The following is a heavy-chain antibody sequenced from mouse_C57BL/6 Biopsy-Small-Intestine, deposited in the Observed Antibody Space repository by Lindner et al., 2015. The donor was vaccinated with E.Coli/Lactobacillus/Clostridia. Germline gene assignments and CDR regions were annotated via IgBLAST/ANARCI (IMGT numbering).Heavy chain of an antibody. Sequence: VQLQESGPELVKPGASVKISCKASRYTFTDYNMDWVKQSHGKSLEWIGYIYPNNGGTGYNQKFKSKATLTVDKSSSTAYMELHSLTSEDSAVYYCAREGNYYAMDYWGQGTSVTVSS. CDR3: AREGNYYAMDY. CDR1: RYTFTDYN. D-gene: IGHD2-1*01. CDR2: IYPNNGGT. V-gene: IGHV1-34*02. J-gene: IGHJ4*01.